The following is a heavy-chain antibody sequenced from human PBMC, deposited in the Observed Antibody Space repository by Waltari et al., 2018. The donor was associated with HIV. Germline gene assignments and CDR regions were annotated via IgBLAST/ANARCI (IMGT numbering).Heavy chain of an antibody. CDR1: GYTFTSYD. J-gene: IGHJ4*02. Sequence: QVQLVQSGAAVKKPGASVKVSCKASGYTFTSYDSNRVRQATGQGLEWMGWINPNSGNTGYAQKFQGRVTMTRNTSISTAYMELSSLISEDTAVYYCARNMVTTRQYDYWGQGSLVTVSS. D-gene: IGHD4-17*01. CDR3: ARNMVTTRQYDY. V-gene: IGHV1-8*01. CDR2: INPNSGNT.